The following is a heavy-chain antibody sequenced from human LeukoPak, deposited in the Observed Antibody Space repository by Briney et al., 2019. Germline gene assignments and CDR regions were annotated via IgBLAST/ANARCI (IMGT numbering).Heavy chain of an antibody. CDR3: ARGPPDSQWLVWYYFDY. V-gene: IGHV4-59*01. CDR2: IYYSGST. J-gene: IGHJ4*02. CDR1: GGSISNYY. D-gene: IGHD6-19*01. Sequence: PSETLSLTCAVSGGSISNYYWSWIRQPPGKGLEWIGYIYYSGSTKYNSALKGRVTISVDTSKNQFSLFLSSVTAAHTAVYYCARGPPDSQWLVWYYFDYWGQGTLVTVSS.